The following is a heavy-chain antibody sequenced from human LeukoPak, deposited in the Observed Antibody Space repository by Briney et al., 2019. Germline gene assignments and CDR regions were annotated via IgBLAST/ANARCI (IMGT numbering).Heavy chain of an antibody. CDR1: GGTFSSYA. V-gene: IGHV1-2*02. Sequence: ASVKVSCKASGGTFSSYAISWVRQAPGQGLEWMGWINPNSGGTNYAQKFQGRVTMTRDTSISTAYMELSRLRSDDTAVYYCARGHNYLRDYWGQGTLVTVSS. CDR2: INPNSGGT. J-gene: IGHJ4*02. D-gene: IGHD5-24*01. CDR3: ARGHNYLRDY.